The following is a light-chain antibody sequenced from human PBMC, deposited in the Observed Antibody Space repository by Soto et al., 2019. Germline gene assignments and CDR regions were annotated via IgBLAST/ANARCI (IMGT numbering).Light chain of an antibody. CDR3: QQYGNSPFT. V-gene: IGKV3-20*01. CDR1: QSVGSN. CDR2: GAS. Sequence: EIVMRQSPVTVSVSPGEIGALXXXASQSVGSNLAWYQQRPGQAPRLLIYGASSRATGIPDRFSGSGSGTDFTLTISRLEPEDFVVYYCQQYGNSPFTFGQGTRLEIK. J-gene: IGKJ5*01.